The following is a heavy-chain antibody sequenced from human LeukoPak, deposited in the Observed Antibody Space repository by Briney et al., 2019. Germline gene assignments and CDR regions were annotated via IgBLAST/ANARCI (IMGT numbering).Heavy chain of an antibody. D-gene: IGHD4-17*01. Sequence: SETLSLTCTVSGGSIRSSSYYWGWVRQPPGKGLEWIGNIYYSGSTYYNPSLKSRVTMSVDTSKNQFSLKLSSVTAADTAVYYCARPGDYGVYAVPGYFDYWGQGTLVTVSS. J-gene: IGHJ4*02. CDR1: GGSIRSSSYY. CDR2: IYYSGST. V-gene: IGHV4-39*01. CDR3: ARPGDYGVYAVPGYFDY.